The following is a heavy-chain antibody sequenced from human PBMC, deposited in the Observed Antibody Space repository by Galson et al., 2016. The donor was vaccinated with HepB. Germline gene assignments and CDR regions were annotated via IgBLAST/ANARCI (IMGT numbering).Heavy chain of an antibody. CDR2: FNPRDGTT. D-gene: IGHD2-21*02. Sequence: SVKVSCTASGYTFINYFIHWVRQAPGQGLEWMGIFNPRDGTTNYPHKFQGRVTMSGDTSASTAYMLLGSLRSEDTAMYYCTRVNTYGQAVHCGTDCKSWDDFDCWGQGTLVTVSS. J-gene: IGHJ4*02. V-gene: IGHV1-46*01. CDR1: GYTFINYF. CDR3: TRVNTYGQAVHCGTDCKSWDDFDC.